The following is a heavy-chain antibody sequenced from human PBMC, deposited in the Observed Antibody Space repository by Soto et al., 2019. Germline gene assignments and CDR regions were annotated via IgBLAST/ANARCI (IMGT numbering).Heavy chain of an antibody. Sequence: QVQLVESGGGVVQPGRSLTLSCAASGFTFNRNAMHWVRQAPGKGLEWVAVTSHDENNKYYADSVKDRFTIFRDNSKSALYLRMNSLRLEDTALYYCARATSLRLGSFANWGQGALVTVSS. D-gene: IGHD3-16*01. V-gene: IGHV3-30-3*01. CDR3: ARATSLRLGSFAN. CDR1: GFTFNRNA. CDR2: TSHDENNK. J-gene: IGHJ4*02.